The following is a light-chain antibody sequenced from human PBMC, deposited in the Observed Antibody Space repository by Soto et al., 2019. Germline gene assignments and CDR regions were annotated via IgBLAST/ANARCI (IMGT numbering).Light chain of an antibody. J-gene: IGLJ3*02. CDR3: QTWGTGIVV. CDR2: LNSDGSH. CDR1: SGHSSYA. V-gene: IGLV4-69*01. Sequence: QSVLGQSPSASASLGASVKLTCTLSSGHSSYAIAWHQQQPEKGPRYLMKLNSDGSHSKGDGIPDRFSGSSSGAERYLTISSLQSEDEADSYCQTWGTGIVVFGGGTKLTVL.